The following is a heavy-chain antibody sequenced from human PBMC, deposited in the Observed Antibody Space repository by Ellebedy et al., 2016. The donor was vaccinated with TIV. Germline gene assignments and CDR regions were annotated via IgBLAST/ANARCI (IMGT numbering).Heavy chain of an antibody. D-gene: IGHD3-10*01. CDR3: ARKSILRGWALIDY. Sequence: GGSLRLSCAASGFTFSSYGMYWVRQAPGKGLEWVAVISYDGSKKYYADSVKGRFTISRDNSKNTLYLQMNSLRAEDTAVYYCARKSILRGWALIDYWGQGTLVTVSS. V-gene: IGHV3-30*03. J-gene: IGHJ4*02. CDR1: GFTFSSYG. CDR2: ISYDGSKK.